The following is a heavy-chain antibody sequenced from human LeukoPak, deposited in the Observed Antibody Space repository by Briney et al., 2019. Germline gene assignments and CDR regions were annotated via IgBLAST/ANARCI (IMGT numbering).Heavy chain of an antibody. CDR1: GFTFSSYA. CDR3: ATPLLTYYDFWSGYYKKRIMDV. Sequence: GGSLRLSCAASGFTFSSYAMSWVRQAPGKGLEWVSAISGSGGSTYYADSVKGRFTISRDNSKNTLYLQMNSLRAEDAAVYYCATPLLTYYDFWSGYYKKRIMDVWGQGTTVTVSS. J-gene: IGHJ6*02. D-gene: IGHD3-3*01. V-gene: IGHV3-23*01. CDR2: ISGSGGST.